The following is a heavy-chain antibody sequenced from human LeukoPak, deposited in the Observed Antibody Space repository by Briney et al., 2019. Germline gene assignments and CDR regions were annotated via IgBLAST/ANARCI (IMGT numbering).Heavy chain of an antibody. CDR3: ARGKYSYGY. CDR2: ISYSGST. V-gene: IGHV4-59*01. D-gene: IGHD5-18*01. Sequence: SETLSLTCTVSGGSISSYYWSWIRQPPGKGLEWIGFISYSGSTNYNPSLKSRVTISLDTSKNQFSLKLISVTAADTAVYYCARGKYSYGYWGQGTLVTVSS. J-gene: IGHJ4*02. CDR1: GGSISSYY.